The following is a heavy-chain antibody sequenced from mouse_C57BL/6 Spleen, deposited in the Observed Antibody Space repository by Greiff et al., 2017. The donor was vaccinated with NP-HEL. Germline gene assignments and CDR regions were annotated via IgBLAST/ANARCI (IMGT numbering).Heavy chain of an antibody. J-gene: IGHJ4*01. V-gene: IGHV1-82*01. CDR3: ARGGEGYYAMDY. CDR2: IYPGDGDT. Sequence: LQQPGASVKISCKASGYAFSSSWMNWVKQRPGKGLEWIGRIYPGDGDTNYNGKFKGKATLTADKSSSTAYMQLSSLTSEDSAVYFCARGGEGYYAMDYWGQGTSVTVSS. CDR1: GYAFSSSW.